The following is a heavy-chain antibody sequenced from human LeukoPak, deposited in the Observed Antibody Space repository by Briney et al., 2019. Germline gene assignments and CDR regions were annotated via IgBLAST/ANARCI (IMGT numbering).Heavy chain of an antibody. J-gene: IGHJ4*02. CDR3: AREMATPNDY. V-gene: IGHV3-48*03. D-gene: IGHD5-24*01. Sequence: GGSLRLSCAASGFTFSSYEMNWVRQAPGKGLEWVSYISSSGSTIYYADSVKGRFTISRDNAKNSLYLQMNSLRAEDTAVYYCAREMATPNDYWGQGTLVTVSP. CDR2: ISSSGSTI. CDR1: GFTFSSYE.